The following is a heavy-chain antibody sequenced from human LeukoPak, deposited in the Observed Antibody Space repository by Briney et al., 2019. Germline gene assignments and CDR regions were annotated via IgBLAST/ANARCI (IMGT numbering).Heavy chain of an antibody. CDR2: ISYDGSNK. Sequence: GGSLRLSCAASGFTFSSYGMHWVRQAPGKGLEWVAVISYDGSNKYYADSVKGRFTISRDNSKNTLYVQMNSLRAEDTAVYYCAKPGGLAIGYDFWSGYYLGYFDYWGQGTLVTVSS. CDR1: GFTFSSYG. V-gene: IGHV3-30*18. CDR3: AKPGGLAIGYDFWSGYYLGYFDY. D-gene: IGHD3-3*01. J-gene: IGHJ4*02.